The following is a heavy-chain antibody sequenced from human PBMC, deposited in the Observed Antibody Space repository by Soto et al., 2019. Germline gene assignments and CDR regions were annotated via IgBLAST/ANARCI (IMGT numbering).Heavy chain of an antibody. Sequence: GASVKVSCKASGYTFTSYDINWVRQATGQGLEWMGWMSPNSGNTGYAQKFQGRVTMTRNTSISTAYMELSSLRSEDTAVYYCARGLKPGFYDMLTGYPREINFDYWGQGTQVTVSS. CDR1: GYTFTSYD. V-gene: IGHV1-8*01. D-gene: IGHD3-9*01. J-gene: IGHJ4*02. CDR2: MSPNSGNT. CDR3: ARGLKPGFYDMLTGYPREINFDY.